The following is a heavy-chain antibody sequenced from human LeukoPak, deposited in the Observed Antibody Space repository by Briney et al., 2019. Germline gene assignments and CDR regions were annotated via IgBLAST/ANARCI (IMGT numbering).Heavy chain of an antibody. CDR1: GYTFTTYA. V-gene: IGHV1-3*01. Sequence: ASVKVSCKASGYTFTTYAMHWVRQAPGQRLEWMGWINAGNGNTKYSQKFQARVTITRDTSASTAYMELSSLRSEDTAVYYCARDLSPVSGKDAFDIWGQGTMVTVSS. CDR2: INAGNGNT. J-gene: IGHJ3*02. CDR3: ARDLSPVSGKDAFDI.